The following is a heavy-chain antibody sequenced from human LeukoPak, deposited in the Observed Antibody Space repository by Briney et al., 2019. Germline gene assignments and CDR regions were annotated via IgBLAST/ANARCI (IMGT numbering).Heavy chain of an antibody. V-gene: IGHV6-1*01. CDR3: ARDSHSSSRRVLYFQH. J-gene: IGHJ1*01. Sequence: SQTLSLTCAISGDCVSSNSAAWNWIRQSPSRGLEWLGRTYYRSKWYNDYAVSVKSRITINPDTSKNQFSLQLNSVTPEDTAVYYCARDSHSSSRRVLYFQHWGQGTLATVSS. CDR1: GDCVSSNSAA. CDR2: TYYRSKWYN. D-gene: IGHD6-6*01.